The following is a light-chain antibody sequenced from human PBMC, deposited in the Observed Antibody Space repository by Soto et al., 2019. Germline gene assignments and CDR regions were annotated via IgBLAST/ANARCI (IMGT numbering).Light chain of an antibody. CDR1: QSISSW. Sequence: DIQMTQSPSTLSASVGDRVTLTCRASQSISSWLAWYQQKPGKAPKLLIYDASSLESGVPSRFGGSGSGTEFTLTISSLQPDDFATYYCQQYNSYSRTFGQGTKVDIK. CDR2: DAS. J-gene: IGKJ1*01. CDR3: QQYNSYSRT. V-gene: IGKV1-5*01.